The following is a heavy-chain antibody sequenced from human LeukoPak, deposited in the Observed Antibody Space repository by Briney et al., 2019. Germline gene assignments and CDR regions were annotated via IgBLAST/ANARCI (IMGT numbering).Heavy chain of an antibody. D-gene: IGHD2-15*01. Sequence: GGSLRLSCAASGFTFSSYWMHWVRQPPGKGLVWVSRIKSDGSNIVYADSVKGRFTISRDNAKNTLFLQMNSLRAEDTAVYYCARDGHWGGYSRPDQWGQGTLVTVSS. CDR3: ARDGHWGGYSRPDQ. CDR2: IKSDGSNI. CDR1: GFTFSSYW. J-gene: IGHJ4*02. V-gene: IGHV3-74*01.